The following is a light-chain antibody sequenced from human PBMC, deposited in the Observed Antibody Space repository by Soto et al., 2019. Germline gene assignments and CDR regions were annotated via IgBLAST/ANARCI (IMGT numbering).Light chain of an antibody. V-gene: IGLV2-14*01. J-gene: IGLJ2*01. CDR2: DVS. Sequence: QSALTQPASVSGSPGQSITISCTGTSSDVGGYNYVSWHQQHPGKAPKLMIYDVSNRPSGVSNRFSGSKSGSTASLTISGLQAEDEADYYCSSYTSSSTRLFGGGTKLTVL. CDR3: SSYTSSSTRL. CDR1: SSDVGGYNY.